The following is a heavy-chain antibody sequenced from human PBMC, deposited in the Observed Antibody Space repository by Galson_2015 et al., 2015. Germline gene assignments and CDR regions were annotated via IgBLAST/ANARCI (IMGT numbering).Heavy chain of an antibody. CDR3: ARITAMVKYFDY. D-gene: IGHD5-18*01. CDR2: ISYDGSNK. CDR1: GFTFSSYA. Sequence: SLRLSCAASGFTFSSYAMHWVRQAPGKGLEWVAVISYDGSNKYYADSVKGRFTISRDNSKNTLYLQMNSLRAEDTAVYYCARITAMVKYFDYWGQGTLVTVSS. J-gene: IGHJ4*02. V-gene: IGHV3-30-3*01.